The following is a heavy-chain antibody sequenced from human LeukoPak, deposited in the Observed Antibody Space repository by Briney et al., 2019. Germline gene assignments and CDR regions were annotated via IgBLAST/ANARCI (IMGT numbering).Heavy chain of an antibody. CDR2: IYPGDSDT. J-gene: IGHJ4*01. V-gene: IGHV5-51*01. D-gene: IGHD6-19*01. Sequence: GESLKISCKGSGYSFTSYWIAWVRQMPGKVLEWMGIIYPGDSDTRYSPSFQGQVTISADKSISTAYLQWSSLKAAESDMYYCARQGGSGSYAGDYYFDYWGQGTLVTVSS. CDR3: ARQGGSGSYAGDYYFDY. CDR1: GYSFTSYW.